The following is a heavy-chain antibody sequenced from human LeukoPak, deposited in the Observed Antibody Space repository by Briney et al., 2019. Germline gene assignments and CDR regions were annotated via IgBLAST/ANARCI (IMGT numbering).Heavy chain of an antibody. CDR2: ISRSGAYT. Sequence: GGSLRLSCAGSGFTFNDYDMNWVRQAPGKGPEWVSYISRSGAYTYYTDSVKGRFTVSGDNAKELLFLQMVGLRAEDTALYYCSRPLSFGELFRLDDWGQGTLVTVSS. J-gene: IGHJ4*02. CDR3: SRPLSFGELFRLDD. V-gene: IGHV3-48*03. CDR1: GFTFNDYD. D-gene: IGHD3-10*01.